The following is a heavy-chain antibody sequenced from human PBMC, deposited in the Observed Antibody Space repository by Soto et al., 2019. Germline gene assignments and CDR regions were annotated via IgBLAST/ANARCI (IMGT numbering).Heavy chain of an antibody. CDR1: GGSISSYY. CDR3: ARTLYSYGPRFDY. CDR2: IYYSGST. J-gene: IGHJ4*02. V-gene: IGHV4-59*01. Sequence: QVQLQESGPGLVKPSETLSLTCTVSGGSISSYYWSWIRQPPGKGLEWIGYIYYSGSTNYNPSLXXRXXISVDTSKNQSSLKLSSVTAADTAVYYCARTLYSYGPRFDYWGQGTLVTVSS. D-gene: IGHD5-18*01.